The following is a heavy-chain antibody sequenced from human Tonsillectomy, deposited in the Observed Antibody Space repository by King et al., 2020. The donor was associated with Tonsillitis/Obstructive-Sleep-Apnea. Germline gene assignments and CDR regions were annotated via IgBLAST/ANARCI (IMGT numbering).Heavy chain of an antibody. J-gene: IGHJ4*02. V-gene: IGHV1-2*02. CDR1: GYTFTGYY. Sequence: QVQLVESGAEVKKPGASVKVSCKASGYTFTGYYMHWVRQAPGQGLEWMGWINPNSGGTNYAQKFQGRVTMTRDTSISTAYMELSRLRSDDTAVYYCTREEWELPQRIYYFDYWGQGTLVTVSS. D-gene: IGHD1-26*01. CDR3: TREEWELPQRIYYFDY. CDR2: INPNSGGT.